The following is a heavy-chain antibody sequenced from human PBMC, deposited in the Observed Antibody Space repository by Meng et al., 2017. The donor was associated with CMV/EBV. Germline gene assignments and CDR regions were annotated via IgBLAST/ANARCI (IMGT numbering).Heavy chain of an antibody. V-gene: IGHV3-48*04. Sequence: GGSLRLSCAASGFTFSSYAMSWVRQAPGKGLEWVSYISSSSSTIYYADSVKGRFTISRDNAKNSLYLQMNSLRAEDTAVYYCARDPGVVVTNYFDYWGQGTLVTVSS. J-gene: IGHJ4*02. CDR3: ARDPGVVVTNYFDY. CDR2: ISSSSSTI. CDR1: GFTFSSYA. D-gene: IGHD3-22*01.